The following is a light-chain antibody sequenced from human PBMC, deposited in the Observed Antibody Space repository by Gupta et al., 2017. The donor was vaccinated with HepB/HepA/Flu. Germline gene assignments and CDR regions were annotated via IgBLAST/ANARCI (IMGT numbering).Light chain of an antibody. J-gene: IGKJ4*01. V-gene: IGKV1D-13*01. CDR1: QGISSA. Sequence: IQVTQASASPASSVGDRVTITCRPSQGISSALTWYQQKPGKPPTLLIYDASSLGSGVPSRFSGSGSGTDFTLTISTLQPEDFATYYCQQIHNYPVTFGGGTKVEIK. CDR3: QQIHNYPVT. CDR2: DAS.